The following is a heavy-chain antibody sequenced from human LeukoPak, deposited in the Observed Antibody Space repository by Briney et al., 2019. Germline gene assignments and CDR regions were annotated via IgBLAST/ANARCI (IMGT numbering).Heavy chain of an antibody. CDR2: IYSGGST. Sequence: GGSLRLSCAASGFTVSSNYMSWVRQAPGKGLEWVSVIYSGGSTYYADSVKGRFTISRDNSKNTLYLQMNSLRAEDTAVYYCAKGPAVAGPYYFDYWGQGTLVTVSS. CDR3: AKGPAVAGPYYFDY. J-gene: IGHJ4*02. V-gene: IGHV3-53*01. CDR1: GFTVSSNY. D-gene: IGHD6-19*01.